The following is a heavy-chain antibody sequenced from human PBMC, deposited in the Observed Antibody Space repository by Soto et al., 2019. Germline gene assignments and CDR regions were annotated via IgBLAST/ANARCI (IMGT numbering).Heavy chain of an antibody. CDR3: ARGGYCGGEFYRYYYYGMDV. V-gene: IGHV3-30-3*01. CDR1: GFTFSSYA. Sequence: QVQLVESGGGVVQPGRSLRLSCAASGFTFSSYAMHWVRQAPGKGLEWVAVISYDGSNKYYADSVKGRFTISRDNSKNTLYLQMNSLRAEDTSVYCCARGGYCGGEFYRYYYYGMDVLGQGTTVTVSS. J-gene: IGHJ6*02. CDR2: ISYDGSNK. D-gene: IGHD2-21*01.